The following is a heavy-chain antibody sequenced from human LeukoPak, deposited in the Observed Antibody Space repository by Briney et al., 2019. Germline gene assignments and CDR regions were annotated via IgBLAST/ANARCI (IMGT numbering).Heavy chain of an antibody. CDR2: ISYDGSNK. CDR1: GFTFSSYW. D-gene: IGHD3-22*01. CDR3: AKDRYYDSSGYGFDY. V-gene: IGHV3-30*18. J-gene: IGHJ4*02. Sequence: PGGSLRLSCAASGFTFSSYWMSWVRQAPGKGLEWVAVISYDGSNKYYADSVKGRFTISRDNSKNTLYLQMNSLRAEDTAVYYCAKDRYYDSSGYGFDYWGQGTLVTVSS.